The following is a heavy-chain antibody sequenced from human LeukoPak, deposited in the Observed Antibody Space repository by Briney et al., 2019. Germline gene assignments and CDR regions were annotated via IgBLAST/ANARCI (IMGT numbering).Heavy chain of an antibody. V-gene: IGHV3-23*01. J-gene: IGHJ4*02. D-gene: IGHD1-7*01. CDR2: ISSSGDST. Sequence: PGGSLRLSCAASGFTFSSYAMNWVRQAPGKGREWVSTISSSGDSTYYADSVRGRFTISRDNSKNTLYLQMSSLRAEDTAIYYCAKDANWNSGLVHYWGQGTLVTVSS. CDR1: GFTFSSYA. CDR3: AKDANWNSGLVHY.